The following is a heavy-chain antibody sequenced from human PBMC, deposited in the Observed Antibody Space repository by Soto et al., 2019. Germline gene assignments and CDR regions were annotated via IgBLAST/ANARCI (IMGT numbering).Heavy chain of an antibody. V-gene: IGHV5-10-1*01. J-gene: IGHJ4*02. D-gene: IGHD4-17*01. Sequence: GESLKISCKGSGYSFTSYWISWVRQMPGKGLEWMGRIDPSDSYTKYSPAFQGHVTISVDKSIDTAYLQWSSLKTSDTAIYYCARHHYGGNYLEYWGQGTLVTVSS. CDR1: GYSFTSYW. CDR2: IDPSDSYT. CDR3: ARHHYGGNYLEY.